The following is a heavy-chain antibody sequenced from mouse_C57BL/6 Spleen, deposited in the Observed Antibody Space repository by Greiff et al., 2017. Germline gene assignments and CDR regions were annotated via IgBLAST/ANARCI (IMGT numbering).Heavy chain of an antibody. CDR3: ARDYYYGSSSYAMDY. CDR2: IYPRDGST. Sequence: QVQLKESDAELVKPGASVKISCKVSGYTFTDHTIHWMKQRPEQGLEWIGYIYPRDGSTKYNEKFKGKATLTADKSSSTAYMQLNSLTSEDSAVYFCARDYYYGSSSYAMDYWGQGTSVTVSS. D-gene: IGHD1-1*01. CDR1: GYTFTDHT. J-gene: IGHJ4*01. V-gene: IGHV1-78*01.